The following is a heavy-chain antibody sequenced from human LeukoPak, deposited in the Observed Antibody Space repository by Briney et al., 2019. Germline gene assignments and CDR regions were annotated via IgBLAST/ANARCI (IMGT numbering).Heavy chain of an antibody. CDR3: ARDSTYCGGDCPQELKMATTY. V-gene: IGHV4-30-4*01. J-gene: IGHJ4*02. Sequence: TLSLTCTVSGGSISNYYWTWIRQPPGKGLEWLGYISNTGGTYYNPSLKSRLVISRDTSRSQFSLNVTSVTAADTAVYYCARDSTYCGGDCPQELKMATTYWGQGTLVTVSS. CDR2: ISNTGGT. D-gene: IGHD2-21*02. CDR1: GGSISNYY.